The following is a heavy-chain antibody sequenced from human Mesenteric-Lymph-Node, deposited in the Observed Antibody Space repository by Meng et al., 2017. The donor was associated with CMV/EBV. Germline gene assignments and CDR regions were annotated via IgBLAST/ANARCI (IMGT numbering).Heavy chain of an antibody. CDR1: GYTFTSYD. CDR2: INPVYDTP. V-gene: IGHV1-69*13. J-gene: IGHJ6*02. D-gene: IGHD3-10*01. CDR3: ATGSHYTYVGMDV. Sequence: SVKVSCKASGYTFTSYDINWVRQAPGQGLEWMGGINPVYDTPKYAQKLQGRVTITVDESTSTAYMELSSLRPDDTAVYYCATGSHYTYVGMDVWGQGTTVTVSS.